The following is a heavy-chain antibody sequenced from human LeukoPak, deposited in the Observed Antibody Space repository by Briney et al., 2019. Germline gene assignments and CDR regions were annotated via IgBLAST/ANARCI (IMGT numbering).Heavy chain of an antibody. D-gene: IGHD1-1*01. CDR2: IYPGNSDT. V-gene: IGHV5-51*01. Sequence: GESLKISCKGSGYSFTSYWIGWVRQMPGKGLEWMGIIYPGNSDTRYSPSFQGQVTISADKSISTAYPQWSSLKASDTAMYYCARQKLERPNAFDIWGQGTMVTVSS. CDR3: ARQKLERPNAFDI. J-gene: IGHJ3*02. CDR1: GYSFTSYW.